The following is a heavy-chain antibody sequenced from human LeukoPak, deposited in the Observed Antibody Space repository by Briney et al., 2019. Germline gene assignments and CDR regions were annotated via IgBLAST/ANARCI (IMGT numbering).Heavy chain of an antibody. J-gene: IGHJ4*02. CDR1: GDSVSSNSAA. CDR2: TYYRSKWYN. V-gene: IGHV6-1*01. Sequence: SQTLSLTCAISGDSVSSNSAAWNWFRQSPSRGLEWLARTYYRSKWYNDYAVSVKSRITINPDTSKNQFSLQLNSVTPEDTAVYYCARDSHSSSRPFDYWGQGTLVTVSS. CDR3: ARDSHSSSRPFDY. D-gene: IGHD6-13*01.